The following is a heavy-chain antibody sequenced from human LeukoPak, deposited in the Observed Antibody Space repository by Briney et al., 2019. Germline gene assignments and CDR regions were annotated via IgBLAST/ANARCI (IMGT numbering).Heavy chain of an antibody. CDR2: IIPIFGTA. Sequence: ASVKVSCKASGGTFSSYAISWVRQAPGQGLEWMGRIIPIFGTANYAQKFQGRVTITTDESTSTAYMELSSLRSEDTAVYYCARAGPFHYGDYADYFDYSGQGTLVTVSS. D-gene: IGHD4-17*01. CDR1: GGTFSSYA. J-gene: IGHJ4*02. CDR3: ARAGPFHYGDYADYFDY. V-gene: IGHV1-69*05.